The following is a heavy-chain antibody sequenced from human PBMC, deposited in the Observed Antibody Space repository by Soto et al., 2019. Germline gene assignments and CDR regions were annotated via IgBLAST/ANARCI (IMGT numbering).Heavy chain of an antibody. V-gene: IGHV1-2*02. CDR2: INPNSGGT. CDR3: ARDVDYYDSPHLDY. Sequence: ASVKVSCKASGYTFTCYYMHWVRQAPGQGLEWMGWINPNSGGTNYAQKFQGRVTMTRDTSISTAYMELSRLRSDDTAVYYCARDVDYYDSPHLDYWGQGTLVTVSS. J-gene: IGHJ4*02. CDR1: GYTFTCYY. D-gene: IGHD3-22*01.